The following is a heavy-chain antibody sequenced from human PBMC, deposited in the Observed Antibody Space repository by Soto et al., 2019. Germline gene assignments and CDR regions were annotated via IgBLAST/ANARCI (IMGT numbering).Heavy chain of an antibody. D-gene: IGHD1-26*01. J-gene: IGHJ4*02. V-gene: IGHV3-21*02. Sequence: EVQLVESGGGLVAPGGSLRLSCVASGFALTTYTMNWVRQGPGTGLEWVSSINGRSNYKYYSDSVKGRFTVSRDNAQNSLFMQMSRLGPEDTAVYYCVREDGVVGASSAFDSWGQGPLVTVSS. CDR2: INGRSNYK. CDR1: GFALTTYT. CDR3: VREDGVVGASSAFDS.